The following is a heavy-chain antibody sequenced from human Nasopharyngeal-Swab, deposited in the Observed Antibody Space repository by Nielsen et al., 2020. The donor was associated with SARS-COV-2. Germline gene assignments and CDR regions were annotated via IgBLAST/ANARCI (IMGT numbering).Heavy chain of an antibody. D-gene: IGHD3-16*01. V-gene: IGHV3-11*04. J-gene: IGHJ3*02. Sequence: GESLKISCAASGFAFSDYYMSWIRQAPGKGLEWVSYISSSGSTIYYADSVKGRSTISRDNAKNSLYLQMHSLRAEDTAVYYCARMIEAFDIWGQGTMVTVSS. CDR3: ARMIEAFDI. CDR2: ISSSGSTI. CDR1: GFAFSDYY.